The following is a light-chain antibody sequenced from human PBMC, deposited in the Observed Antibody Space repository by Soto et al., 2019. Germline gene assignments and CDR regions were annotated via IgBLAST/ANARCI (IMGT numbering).Light chain of an antibody. Sequence: EIVMTQSPDTLSVSPGERATLSCRASQSVFSSLAWYQQKPGQAPRLLIYGAATRATGIPARFSGSGSGTEFTLTISRLQSEEFAVYYCQQYHNGPVFGQGTQVEIK. V-gene: IGKV3-15*01. CDR3: QQYHNGPV. CDR2: GAA. CDR1: QSVFSS. J-gene: IGKJ1*01.